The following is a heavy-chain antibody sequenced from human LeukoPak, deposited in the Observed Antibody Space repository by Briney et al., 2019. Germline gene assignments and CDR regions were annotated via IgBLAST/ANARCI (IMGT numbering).Heavy chain of an antibody. CDR2: IRYDGSNK. CDR3: ARDGYYDFWSGQSRGWFDP. D-gene: IGHD3-3*01. V-gene: IGHV3-30*02. CDR1: GFTFSSYG. J-gene: IGHJ5*02. Sequence: GGSLRLSCAAYGFTFSSYGMHWVRQAPGKGLEWVAFIRYDGSNKYYAVSVKGRFTISRDNSKNTLYLQMNSLRAEDTAVYYCARDGYYDFWSGQSRGWFDPWGQGTLVTVSS.